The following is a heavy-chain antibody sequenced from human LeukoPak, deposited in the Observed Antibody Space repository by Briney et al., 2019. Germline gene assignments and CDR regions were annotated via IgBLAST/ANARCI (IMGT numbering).Heavy chain of an antibody. CDR3: AINPGIAAAGTADY. D-gene: IGHD6-13*01. CDR1: GFTFSSYA. Sequence: PGGSLRLSCAASGFTFSSYAMSWVRQAPGKGLEWVSAISGSGGSTYYADSVKGRFTISKDNSKNTLYLQMNSLRAEDTAVYYCAINPGIAAAGTADYWGQGILVTVSS. J-gene: IGHJ4*02. CDR2: ISGSGGST. V-gene: IGHV3-23*01.